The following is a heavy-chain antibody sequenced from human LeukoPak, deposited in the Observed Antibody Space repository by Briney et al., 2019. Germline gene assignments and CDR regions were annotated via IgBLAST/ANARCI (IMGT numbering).Heavy chain of an antibody. D-gene: IGHD3-22*01. CDR1: GYTFTSYG. CDR3: ARGSTARYYYDSSGYYRGAVDY. V-gene: IGHV1-18*01. CDR2: ISAYNGNT. Sequence: ASVKVSCKASGYTFTSYGISWVRQAPGQGLEWVGWISAYNGNTNYAQKLQGRVTMTTDTSTSTAYMELRSLRSDDTAVYYCARGSTARYYYDSSGYYRGAVDYWGQGTPVTVSS. J-gene: IGHJ4*02.